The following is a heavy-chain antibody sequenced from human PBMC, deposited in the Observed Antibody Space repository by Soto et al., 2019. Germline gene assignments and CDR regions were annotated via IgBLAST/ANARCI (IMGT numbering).Heavy chain of an antibody. CDR2: IYPSGST. CDR3: VRGRSYSVYDF. Sequence: SETLSLTCTVSGGSSSGHAWIWVRQPAGRGLEWIGHIYPSGSTSYNPSLRSRVTMSLDTSNNQIFLNLTSVTAADTAVFYCVRGRSYSVYDFWGPGTLVTVSS. J-gene: IGHJ4*02. D-gene: IGHD5-12*01. V-gene: IGHV4-4*07. CDR1: GGSSSGHA.